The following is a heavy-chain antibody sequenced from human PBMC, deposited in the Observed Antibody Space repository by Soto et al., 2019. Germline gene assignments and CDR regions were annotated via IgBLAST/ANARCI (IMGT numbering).Heavy chain of an antibody. CDR3: TRPAWGLWFGYMDV. CDR2: LYGDRTT. J-gene: IGHJ6*03. CDR1: GFNVKTNY. D-gene: IGHD3-10*01. Sequence: EMQLVESGGGLVQPGGSLRLSCAVSGFNVKTNYMSWVRQAPGKGLEWVSILYGDRTTYYADSVKGRFTISRQNSNNTLYLQVNSLKTEDTAVYYCTRPAWGLWFGYMDVWGKGTTVTVSS. V-gene: IGHV3-53*04.